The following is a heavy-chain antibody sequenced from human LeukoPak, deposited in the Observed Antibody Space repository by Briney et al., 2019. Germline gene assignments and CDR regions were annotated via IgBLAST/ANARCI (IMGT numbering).Heavy chain of an antibody. Sequence: SETLSLTCTVSGSSISSGSYYWSWIRQPAGKGLEWIGRIYTSGSTNYNPSLKSRVTISVDTSKNQFSLKLSSVTAADTAVYYCARLRDYMDVWGKGTTVTISS. CDR2: IYTSGST. V-gene: IGHV4-61*02. J-gene: IGHJ6*03. CDR1: GSSISSGSYY. CDR3: ARLRDYMDV.